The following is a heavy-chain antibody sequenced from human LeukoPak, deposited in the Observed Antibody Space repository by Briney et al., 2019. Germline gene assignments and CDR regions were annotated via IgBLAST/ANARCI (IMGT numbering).Heavy chain of an antibody. CDR2: IYTSGST. Sequence: SETLSLTCTVSGGSISNYYWSWIRQPAGKGLEWIGRIYTSGSTNYNPSLKSRVTISVDTSKNQFSLKPSSVTAADTAVYYCARLFGMAVGAAFDIWGQGTMVTVSS. J-gene: IGHJ3*02. D-gene: IGHD5-24*01. CDR1: GGSISNYY. V-gene: IGHV4-4*07. CDR3: ARLFGMAVGAAFDI.